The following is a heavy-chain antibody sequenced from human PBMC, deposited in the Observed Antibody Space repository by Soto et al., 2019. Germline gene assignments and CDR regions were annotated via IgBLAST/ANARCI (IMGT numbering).Heavy chain of an antibody. V-gene: IGHV1-24*01. CDR3: ATQLSSSWSPDPFFDY. CDR2: FDPEDGET. Sequence: GASVKVSCKVSGYTLTELSMHWVRQAPGKGLEWMGGFDPEDGETIYAQKFQGRVTMTEDTSTDTAYMELSSLRSEDTAVYYCATQLSSSWSPDPFFDYWGQGTLVTVSS. J-gene: IGHJ4*02. CDR1: GYTLTELS. D-gene: IGHD6-13*01.